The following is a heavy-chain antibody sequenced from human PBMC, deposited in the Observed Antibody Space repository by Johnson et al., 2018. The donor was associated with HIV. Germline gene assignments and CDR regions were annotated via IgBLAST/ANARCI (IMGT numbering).Heavy chain of an antibody. J-gene: IGHJ3*02. CDR1: GFTFSDYY. Sequence: QVQLVESGGGLVKPGGSLRLSCAASGFTFSDYYMSWIRQAPGKGLEWVAVISYDGSNKYYADSVKGRFTISRDNSKNTLYLQMNSLRAEDTAVYYCANSDSSEMKLGAFDIWGQGTMFTVSS. V-gene: IGHV3-30-3*01. CDR2: ISYDGSNK. CDR3: ANSDSSEMKLGAFDI. D-gene: IGHD1-26*01.